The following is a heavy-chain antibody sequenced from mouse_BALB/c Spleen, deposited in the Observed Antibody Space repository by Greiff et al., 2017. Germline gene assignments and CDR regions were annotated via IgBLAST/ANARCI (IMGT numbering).Heavy chain of an antibody. CDR2: INPSSGYT. D-gene: IGHD4-1*01. CDR3: ARWDPPDY. J-gene: IGHJ2*01. Sequence: AAALARPGASVKMSCKASGSTFTSYTMHWVKQRPGQGLEWIGYINPSSGYTEYNQKFKDKTTLTADKSSSTAYMQLSSLTSEDSAVYYCARWDPPDYWGQGTTLTVSS. CDR1: GSTFTSYT. V-gene: IGHV1-4*02.